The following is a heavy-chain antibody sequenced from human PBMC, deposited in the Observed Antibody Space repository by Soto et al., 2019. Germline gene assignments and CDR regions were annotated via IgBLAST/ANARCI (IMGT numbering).Heavy chain of an antibody. V-gene: IGHV4-31*03. CDR2: IYYSGST. J-gene: IGHJ5*02. Sequence: SETLSLSCTVSGGSISSGGYYWSWIRQHPGKGLEWIGYIYYSGSTYYNPSLKSRVTISVDTSKNQFSLKLISVTAADTAVYYCARVGSINWFDPWGQGTLVT. CDR3: ARVGSINWFDP. CDR1: GGSISSGGYY. D-gene: IGHD1-26*01.